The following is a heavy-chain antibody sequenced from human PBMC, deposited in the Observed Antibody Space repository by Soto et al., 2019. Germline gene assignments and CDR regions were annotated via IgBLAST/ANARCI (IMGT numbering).Heavy chain of an antibody. D-gene: IGHD3-3*01. CDR1: GFTFSSYA. V-gene: IGHV3-23*01. CDR2: ISGSGGST. J-gene: IGHJ4*02. CDR3: AKNNTFLGVFIIGRDFDY. Sequence: PGGSLRLSCAASGFTFSSYAMSWVRQAPGKGLEWVSAISGSGGSTYYADSVKGRFTISRDNSKNTLYLQMNSLRAEDTAVYYWAKNNTFLGVFIIGRDFDYWGQGPLVTVS.